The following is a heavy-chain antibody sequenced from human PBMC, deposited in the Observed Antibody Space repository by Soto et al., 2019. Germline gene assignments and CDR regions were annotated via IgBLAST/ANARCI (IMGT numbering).Heavy chain of an antibody. D-gene: IGHD2-8*02. Sequence: KPSETLSLTCAVYGGSFSGYYWTWIRQPPGTGLEWIGEINHSGSTNYNPSLKSRVTISVDTSKNQFSLKLTSVTAADTAVYYCARDKITGLFDYWGQGTRVTVS. CDR1: GGSFSGYY. CDR2: INHSGST. J-gene: IGHJ4*02. CDR3: ARDKITGLFDY. V-gene: IGHV4-34*01.